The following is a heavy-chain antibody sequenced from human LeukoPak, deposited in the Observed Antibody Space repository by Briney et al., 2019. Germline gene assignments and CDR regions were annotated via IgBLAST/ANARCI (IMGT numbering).Heavy chain of an antibody. J-gene: IGHJ4*02. V-gene: IGHV3-9*01. D-gene: IGHD2-15*01. CDR1: GFTFDDYA. CDR3: ARGLGGIDY. Sequence: GGSLRLSCAASGFTFDDYAMHWVRQAPGKGLEWVSGISWNSGSIGYADSVKGRFTISRDNAKNSLYLQMNSLRAEDTALYYCARGLGGIDYWGQGTLVTVSS. CDR2: ISWNSGSI.